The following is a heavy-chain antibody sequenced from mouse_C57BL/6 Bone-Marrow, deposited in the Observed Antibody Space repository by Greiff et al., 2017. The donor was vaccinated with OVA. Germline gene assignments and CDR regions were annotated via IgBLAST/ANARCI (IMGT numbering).Heavy chain of an antibody. CDR1: GFTFSDYG. J-gene: IGHJ4*01. CDR2: ISSGSSTI. CDR3: ATLFITTGRGAMDY. D-gene: IGHD1-1*01. Sequence: VQLKESGGGLVKPGGSLKLSCAASGFTFSDYGMHWVRQAPEKGLEWVAYISSGSSTIYYADTVKGRFTISRDNAKNTLFLQMTSLRSEDTAMYYCATLFITTGRGAMDYWGQGTSVTVSS. V-gene: IGHV5-17*01.